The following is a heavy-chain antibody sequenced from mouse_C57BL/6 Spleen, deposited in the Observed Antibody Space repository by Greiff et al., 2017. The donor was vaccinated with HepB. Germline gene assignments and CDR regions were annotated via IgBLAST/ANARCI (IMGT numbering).Heavy chain of an antibody. CDR3: AREGYYGSSSPAWFAY. Sequence: VQLQQPGAELVRPGSSVKLSCKASGYTFTSYWMDWVKQRPGQGLEWIGNIYPSDSETHYNQKFKDKATLTVVKSSSTAYMQLSSLTSEDSAVYYCAREGYYGSSSPAWFAYWGQGTLVTVSA. V-gene: IGHV1-61*01. D-gene: IGHD1-1*01. J-gene: IGHJ3*01. CDR1: GYTFTSYW. CDR2: IYPSDSET.